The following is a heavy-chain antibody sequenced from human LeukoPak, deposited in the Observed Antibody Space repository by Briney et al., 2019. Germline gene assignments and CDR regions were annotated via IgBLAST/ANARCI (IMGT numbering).Heavy chain of an antibody. CDR2: ISGSGGST. Sequence: GSLRLSCAASGFTFSSYAMSWVRQAPGKGLEWVSAISGSGGSTYYADSVKGRFTISRDNSKNTLYLQMNSLIVEDTAVYYCGTLAADFGVFDYWGQGTLVTVSS. CDR1: GFTFSSYA. V-gene: IGHV3-23*01. CDR3: GTLAADFGVFDY. D-gene: IGHD6-13*01. J-gene: IGHJ4*02.